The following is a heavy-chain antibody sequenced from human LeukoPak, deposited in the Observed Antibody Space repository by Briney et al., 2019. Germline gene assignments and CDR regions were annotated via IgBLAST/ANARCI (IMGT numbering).Heavy chain of an antibody. CDR3: AKGSQLVVITRDHYMAV. D-gene: IGHD3-22*01. V-gene: IGHV3-30*02. J-gene: IGHJ6*03. CDR2: IRHEGSNK. Sequence: PGGSLTLTCPASRFTFSNYLMHWVRQAPGKGREWVAFIRHEGSNKYYPDSGKGRFTISRHNSKNKLYLQMNSLRAGETAVYYCAKGSQLVVITRDHYMAVWGKGTTVTISS. CDR1: RFTFSNYL.